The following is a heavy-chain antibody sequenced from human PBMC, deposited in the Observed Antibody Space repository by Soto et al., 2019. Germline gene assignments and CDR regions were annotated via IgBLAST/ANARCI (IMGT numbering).Heavy chain of an antibody. CDR2: IYYSGSA. J-gene: IGHJ4*02. D-gene: IGHD3-3*01. CDR3: TKGLGAYWSGKSDY. Sequence: QVQLQESGPGLVKPSQTLSLTCTVSGDSISGDFYWRWIRQPPGKGLEWIWYIYYSGSAYYNQSLKSLTSISVDTSKHQFPLKLNSVTAADTAVYYCTKGLGAYWSGKSDYWGQGTLVTVSS. V-gene: IGHV4-30-4*01. CDR1: GDSISGDFY.